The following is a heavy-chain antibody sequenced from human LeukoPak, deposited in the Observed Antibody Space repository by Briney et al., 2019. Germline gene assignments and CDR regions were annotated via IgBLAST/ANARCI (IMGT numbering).Heavy chain of an antibody. V-gene: IGHV4-59*01. CDR2: IYYSGST. Sequence: KTSETLSLTCTVSGGSISSYYWSWIRQPPGKGLEWIGYIYYSGSTNYNPSLKSRVTISVDTSKNQFSLKLSSVTAADTAVYYCARVQWGQNFGYWGQGTLVTVSS. D-gene: IGHD6-19*01. CDR3: ARVQWGQNFGY. J-gene: IGHJ4*02. CDR1: GGSISSYY.